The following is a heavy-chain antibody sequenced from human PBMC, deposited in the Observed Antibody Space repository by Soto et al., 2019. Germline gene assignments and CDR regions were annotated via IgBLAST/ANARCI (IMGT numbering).Heavy chain of an antibody. Sequence: PSLTCDVSGGSIDNSHSFSGWVRQPPGRRIKIRGSVYYSEGTYSTPSLKSRVTVSEDTVKNQFSLRGRAVNVAETAMYYCVRVVEAATRHTDFDSWGQGIVVTV. V-gene: IGHV4-39*01. CDR1: GGSIDNSHSF. CDR3: VRVVEAATRHTDFDS. J-gene: IGHJ4*02. D-gene: IGHD2-15*01. CDR2: VYYSEGT.